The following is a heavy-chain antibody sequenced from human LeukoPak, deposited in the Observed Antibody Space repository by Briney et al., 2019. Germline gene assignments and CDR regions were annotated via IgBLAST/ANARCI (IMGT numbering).Heavy chain of an antibody. CDR1: GYTFTSYY. Sequence: ASVKVSCKASGYTFTSYYMHWVRQAPGQGLEWMGWINPNSGGTNYAQKFQGRVTMTRDTSISTAYMELSRLRSDDTAVYYCARVDAAAVPFDIWGQGTMVTVSS. D-gene: IGHD6-13*01. CDR2: INPNSGGT. J-gene: IGHJ3*02. CDR3: ARVDAAAVPFDI. V-gene: IGHV1-2*02.